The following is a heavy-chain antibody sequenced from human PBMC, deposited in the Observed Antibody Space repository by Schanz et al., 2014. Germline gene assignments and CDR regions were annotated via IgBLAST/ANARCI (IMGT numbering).Heavy chain of an antibody. V-gene: IGHV1-46*03. D-gene: IGHD6-13*01. J-gene: IGHJ4*02. CDR3: ARDGVDAAAGGNY. Sequence: QVQLVQSGAEVKKPGASVKVSCKASGYTFVSYSMHWVRQAPGQGLEWMGIINPSGGGTSYALRFQDRVTVTRDMSRSTVYMELSSLRSEDTAVYYCARDGVDAAAGGNYWGQGTLVTVSS. CDR1: GYTFVSYS. CDR2: INPSGGGT.